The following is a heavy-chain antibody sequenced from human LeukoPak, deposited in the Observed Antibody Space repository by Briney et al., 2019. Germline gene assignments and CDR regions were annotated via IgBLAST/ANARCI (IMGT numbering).Heavy chain of an antibody. V-gene: IGHV3-53*05. J-gene: IGHJ4*02. CDR1: GFTVSGSY. Sequence: PGGFLRLSCAASGFTVSGSYMSWVRQAPGKGLEWVSVIYTGGSTYYADSVKGRFTISRDNSKNTLYLQMNSLRAEDTAVYYCAKDDQENLFDYWGQGTLVTVSS. CDR3: AKDDQENLFDY. D-gene: IGHD1-7*01. CDR2: IYTGGST.